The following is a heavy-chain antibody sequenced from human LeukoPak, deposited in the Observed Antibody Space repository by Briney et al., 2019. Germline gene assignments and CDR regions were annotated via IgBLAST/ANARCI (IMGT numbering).Heavy chain of an antibody. CDR3: AKDGLVAVLGYYFDY. Sequence: GGSLRLSCAASGFTFSSYGMHWVRQAPGKGLEWVAVISYDGSNKYYADSVKGRFTISRDNSKNTLYLQMNSLRAEDTAVYYCAKDGLVAVLGYYFDYWGQGTPVTVSS. D-gene: IGHD6-19*01. CDR1: GFTFSSYG. CDR2: ISYDGSNK. V-gene: IGHV3-30*18. J-gene: IGHJ4*02.